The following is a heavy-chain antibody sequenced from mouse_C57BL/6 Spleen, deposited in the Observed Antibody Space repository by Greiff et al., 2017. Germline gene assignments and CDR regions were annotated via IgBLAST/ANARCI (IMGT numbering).Heavy chain of an antibody. V-gene: IGHV1-54*01. CDR1: GYAFTNYL. D-gene: IGHD1-1*01. CDR2: INPGSGGT. CDR3: ARSGVYYGSSYYFDY. Sequence: QVHVKQSGAELVRPGTSVKVSCKASGYAFTNYLIEWVKQRPGQGLEWIGVINPGSGGTNYNEKFKGKATLTADKSSSTAYMQLSSLTSEDSAVYFCARSGVYYGSSYYFDYWGQGTTLTVSS. J-gene: IGHJ2*01.